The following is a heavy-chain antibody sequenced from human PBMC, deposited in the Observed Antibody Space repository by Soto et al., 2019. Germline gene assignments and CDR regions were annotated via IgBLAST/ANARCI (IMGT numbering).Heavy chain of an antibody. CDR2: IIPIFETA. CDR1: GGTFKSFT. V-gene: IGHV1-69*13. Sequence: SVKVSCKASGGTFKSFTFTWVRQAPGQGLEWMGGIIPIFETANYAQKFQDRVTITAGESTSTVYMELSSLRSADTAVYYCATKGVSGWFFDYWGQGTVVTVSS. D-gene: IGHD6-19*01. J-gene: IGHJ4*02. CDR3: ATKGVSGWFFDY.